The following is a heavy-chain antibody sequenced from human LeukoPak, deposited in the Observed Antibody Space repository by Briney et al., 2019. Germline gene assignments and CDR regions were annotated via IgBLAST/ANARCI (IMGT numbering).Heavy chain of an antibody. D-gene: IGHD5/OR15-5a*01. CDR2: INPSSGST. CDR1: GYTFTSYY. J-gene: IGHJ5*02. V-gene: IGHV1-46*01. Sequence: ASVKVSCKASGYTFTSYYIYWVRQAPGQGLEWMGIINPSSGSTSYAQRFQGRVTMTRDMSTSTVYMEMSSLRSEDTAVYYCARGLHWFDPWGQGTLVTVSS. CDR3: ARGLHWFDP.